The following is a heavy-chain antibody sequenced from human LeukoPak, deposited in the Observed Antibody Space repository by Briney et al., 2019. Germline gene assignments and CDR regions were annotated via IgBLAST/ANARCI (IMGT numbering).Heavy chain of an antibody. CDR2: ISYDGSNI. V-gene: IGHV3-30-3*01. CDR3: ARGGGSLWYYFDY. J-gene: IGHJ4*02. CDR1: GFTFSNYA. Sequence: GGSLRLSCAASGFTFSNYAMHWVRLAPGNGLEWAAVISYDGSNIYYADSVKGRFTFSRDNSKNTLYLQMNSLRAEDTAVYYCARGGGSLWYYFDYWGQGTLVTVSS. D-gene: IGHD2-21*01.